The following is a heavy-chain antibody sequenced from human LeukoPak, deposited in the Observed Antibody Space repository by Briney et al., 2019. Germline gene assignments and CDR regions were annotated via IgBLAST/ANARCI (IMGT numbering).Heavy chain of an antibody. CDR2: ISCSGGST. CDR1: GFTFSSYA. CDR3: AIAPPTVDYYYYYGMDV. J-gene: IGHJ6*02. V-gene: IGHV3-23*01. Sequence: GGSLRLSCAASGFTFSSYAMSWVRQAPGKGLEWVSAISCSGGSTYYADSVKGRFTISRDNSKNTLYLQMNSLRAEDKAVYYCAIAPPTVDYYYYYGMDVWGQGTTVTVSS.